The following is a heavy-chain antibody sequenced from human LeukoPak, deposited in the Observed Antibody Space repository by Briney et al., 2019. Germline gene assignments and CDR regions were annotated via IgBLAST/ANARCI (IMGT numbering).Heavy chain of an antibody. V-gene: IGHV3-53*01. Sequence: GGSLRLSCAASGFTVSSNYMSWVRQAPGKGLEWVSVIYSGGSTYYADSVKGRFTISRDNAKNSLYLQMNSLRAEDTAVYYCASPDPDYWGQETLVTVSS. CDR1: GFTVSSNY. J-gene: IGHJ4*02. CDR2: IYSGGST. CDR3: ASPDPDY.